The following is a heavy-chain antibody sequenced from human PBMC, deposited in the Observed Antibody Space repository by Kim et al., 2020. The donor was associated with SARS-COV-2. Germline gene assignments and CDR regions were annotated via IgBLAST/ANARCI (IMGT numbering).Heavy chain of an antibody. J-gene: IGHJ6*02. V-gene: IGHV1-8*01. CDR1: GYTFTSYD. Sequence: ASVKVSCKASGYTFTSYDINWVRQATGQGLEWMGWMNPNSGNTGYAQKFQGRVTMTRNTSISTAYMELSSLRSEDTAVYYCASGWKPYDFWSGLVSYYYGMDVWGQGTTVTVSS. CDR3: ASGWKPYDFWSGLVSYYYGMDV. D-gene: IGHD3-3*01. CDR2: MNPNSGNT.